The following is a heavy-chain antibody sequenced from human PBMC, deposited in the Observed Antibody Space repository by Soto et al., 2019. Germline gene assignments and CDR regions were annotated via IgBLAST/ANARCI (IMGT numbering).Heavy chain of an antibody. CDR2: ISGSSRYI. CDR3: SRDPRLLDY. V-gene: IGHV3-11*05. CDR1: GFSFSDYY. J-gene: IGHJ4*02. Sequence: QVQLVESGGGMVKPGGSLRLSCAASGFSFSDYYMSWIRQAPGKGLEWVSYISGSSRYIRYADSVKGRFTISRDNAKNSLYLQVNSRRAEDTAVYYCSRDPRLLDYWGQGTLVTVSS.